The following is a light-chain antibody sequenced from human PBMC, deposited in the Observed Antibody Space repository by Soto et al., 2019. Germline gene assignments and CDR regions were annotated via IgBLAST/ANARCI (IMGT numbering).Light chain of an antibody. Sequence: QSVLTQLPSASGTPGQRVTISCSGSSSNIGSNYVYWYQQLPGTAPKLLIYNNNQRPSGVPDRFSGSKSGTSASLAISGLQSEDEADYYCSAWDDSLNVVFGGGTKLTVL. V-gene: IGLV1-44*01. CDR1: SSNIGSNY. J-gene: IGLJ2*01. CDR2: NNN. CDR3: SAWDDSLNVV.